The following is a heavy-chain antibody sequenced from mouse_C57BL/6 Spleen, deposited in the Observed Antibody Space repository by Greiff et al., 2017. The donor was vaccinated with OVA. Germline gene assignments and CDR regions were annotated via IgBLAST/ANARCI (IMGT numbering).Heavy chain of an antibody. J-gene: IGHJ4*01. V-gene: IGHV2-2*01. CDR3: ARMATVVATFFYYAMDY. Sequence: VQLVESGPGLVQPSQSLSITCTVSGFSLTSYGVHWVRQSPGKGLEWLGVIWSGGSTDYNAAFISRLSISKDNSKRQVFFKMNSLQADDTAIYYCARMATVVATFFYYAMDYWGQGTSVTVSS. CDR1: GFSLTSYG. D-gene: IGHD1-1*01. CDR2: IWSGGST.